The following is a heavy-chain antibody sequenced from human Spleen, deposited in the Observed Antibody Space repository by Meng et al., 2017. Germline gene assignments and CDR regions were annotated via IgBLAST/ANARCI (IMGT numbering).Heavy chain of an antibody. D-gene: IGHD3-22*01. CDR2: INWNGGST. Sequence: GESLKISCAASGFTFDDYGMSWVRQAPGKGLEWVSGINWNGGSTGYADSVKGRFTISRDNSKNTLYLQMNSLRAEDTAVYYCAKPRALSGYYYDSYDAFDIWGQGTMVTVSS. CDR3: AKPRALSGYYYDSYDAFDI. CDR1: GFTFDDYG. J-gene: IGHJ3*02. V-gene: IGHV3-20*04.